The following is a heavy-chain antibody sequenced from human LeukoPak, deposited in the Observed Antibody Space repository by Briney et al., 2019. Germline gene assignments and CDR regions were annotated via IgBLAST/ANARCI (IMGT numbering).Heavy chain of an antibody. CDR3: ARDISGGEDY. Sequence: ASVKVSCKASDYTFNSYSITWFRQAPGQGLEWMGWIGGYNGDTLYPQKFQGRVTVTTDTSSSTAYMELRSLRSDDTAVYYCARDISGGEDYWGQGTLVTVSS. CDR2: IGGYNGDT. V-gene: IGHV1-18*01. D-gene: IGHD3-16*01. J-gene: IGHJ4*02. CDR1: DYTFNSYS.